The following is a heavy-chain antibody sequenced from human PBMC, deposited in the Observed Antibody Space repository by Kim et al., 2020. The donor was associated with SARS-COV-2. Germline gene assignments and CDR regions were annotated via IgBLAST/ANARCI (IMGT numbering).Heavy chain of an antibody. J-gene: IGHJ4*02. Sequence: STYYCTSLKSRVTISVDTSKNQYSLKLSSVAAADTAVYDCAKRSLPHPFDYWGQGTLVTVSS. CDR3: AKRSLPHPFDY. D-gene: IGHD2-15*01. CDR2: ST. V-gene: IGHV4-39*01.